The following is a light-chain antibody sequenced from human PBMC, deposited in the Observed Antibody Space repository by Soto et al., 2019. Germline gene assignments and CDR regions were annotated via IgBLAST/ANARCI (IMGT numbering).Light chain of an antibody. Sequence: EIVLTQSPGTLSLSPGERATLSCRASESVNNNLAWYQQKPGQAPRLLIYFASTRATGIPARFSGSGSATEFTLTISSLQSEDFAVYYCQQYNKWPLTFGGGTKVETK. V-gene: IGKV3-15*01. CDR1: ESVNNN. CDR2: FAS. CDR3: QQYNKWPLT. J-gene: IGKJ4*01.